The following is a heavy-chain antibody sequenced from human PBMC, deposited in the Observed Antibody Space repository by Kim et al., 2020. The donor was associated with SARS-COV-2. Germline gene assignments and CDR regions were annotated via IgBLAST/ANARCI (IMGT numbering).Heavy chain of an antibody. V-gene: IGHV4-31*02. Sequence: YSSPSLKSRVTVSVDTSKNQFSLRLSSVTAADTAVYYCARAVVPAAMGGTWGQGTLVTVSS. J-gene: IGHJ5*02. D-gene: IGHD2-2*01. CDR3: ARAVVPAAMGGT.